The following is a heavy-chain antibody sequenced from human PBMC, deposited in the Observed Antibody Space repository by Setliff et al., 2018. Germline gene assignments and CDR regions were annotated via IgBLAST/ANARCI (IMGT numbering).Heavy chain of an antibody. CDR3: ARDGNNWNDLDY. CDR1: GFTFSGYY. CDR2: IGHTGSI. Sequence: GSLRLSCAASGFTFSGYYMQWVRQAPGKGLEWVGNIGHTGSINYNPSLKSRLTISRDTSKNQVSLKLNSVTATDTAVYYCARDGNNWNDLDYWGHGTLVTVSS. V-gene: IGHV4-34*01. D-gene: IGHD1-20*01. J-gene: IGHJ4*01.